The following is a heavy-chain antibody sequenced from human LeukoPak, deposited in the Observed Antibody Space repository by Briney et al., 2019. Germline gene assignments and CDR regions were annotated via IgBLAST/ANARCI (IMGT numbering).Heavy chain of an antibody. CDR1: GGSFSDYY. D-gene: IGHD3-22*01. CDR3: AYSSGYQQH. J-gene: IGHJ1*01. V-gene: IGHV4-34*01. Sequence: SETLSLTCAVYGGSFSDYYWSWFRQPPGKGLEWIGEINHSGSTDYNPSLKSRVTTSVVTPKNQFSLKLSSVTAADTAVYYCAYSSGYQQHWGQGTLVTVSS. CDR2: INHSGST.